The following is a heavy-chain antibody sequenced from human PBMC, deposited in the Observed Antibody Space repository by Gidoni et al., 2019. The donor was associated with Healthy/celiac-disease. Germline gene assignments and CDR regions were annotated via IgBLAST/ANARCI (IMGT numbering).Heavy chain of an antibody. D-gene: IGHD3-9*01. V-gene: IGHV3-48*03. Sequence: EVQLVESGGGLVQPGGSLRLSCAASGFTFSSYEMNWVRPAPGKGLEWVSYISSSGSTIYYADSVKGRFTISRDNAKNSLYLQMNSLRAEDTAVYYCARVPYDILTGYSGGIDYWGQGTLVTVSS. CDR1: GFTFSSYE. CDR2: ISSSGSTI. J-gene: IGHJ4*02. CDR3: ARVPYDILTGYSGGIDY.